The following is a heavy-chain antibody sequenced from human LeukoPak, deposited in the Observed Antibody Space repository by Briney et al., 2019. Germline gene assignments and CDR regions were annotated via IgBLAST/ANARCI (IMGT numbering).Heavy chain of an antibody. CDR1: GGSINSYY. J-gene: IGHJ4*02. CDR2: IYYSGST. Sequence: SETLSLTCTVSGGSINSYYWSWIRQPPGKGLEWIGYIYYSGSTNYNPSLKSRVTISVDTSKNQFSLKLSSVTAADTAVYYCARAEYSSGWELDYWGQGTLVTVSS. D-gene: IGHD6-19*01. CDR3: ARAEYSSGWELDY. V-gene: IGHV4-59*01.